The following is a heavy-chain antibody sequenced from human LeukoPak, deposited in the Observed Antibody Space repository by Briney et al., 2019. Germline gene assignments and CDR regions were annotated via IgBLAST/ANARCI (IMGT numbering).Heavy chain of an antibody. Sequence: PSETLSLTCTVSGGSISSSSYYWGWIRQPPGKGLEWIGSIYYSGSTYYNPSLKSRVTISVDTSKNQFSLKLSSVTAADTAVYYCARTLQDVLRYFDWSADYYYYMDVWGKGTTVTISS. CDR2: IYYSGST. D-gene: IGHD3-9*01. CDR1: GGSISSSSYY. J-gene: IGHJ6*03. CDR3: ARTLQDVLRYFDWSADYYYYMDV. V-gene: IGHV4-39*01.